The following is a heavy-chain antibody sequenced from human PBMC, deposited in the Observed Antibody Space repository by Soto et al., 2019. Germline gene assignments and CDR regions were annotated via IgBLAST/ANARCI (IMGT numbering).Heavy chain of an antibody. D-gene: IGHD4-17*01. CDR1: GDSISTDY. J-gene: IGHJ5*02. CDR3: TRQPWADYGDIFDP. CDR2: IYYTGST. Sequence: SETLSLTCTVSGDSISTDYWSWIRQPPGKGLEWIGYIYYTGSTNYNPSLKSRVTISVDTSKNQFSLKLSSVTAADTAVYYCTRQPWADYGDIFDPWGQGTLVTVSS. V-gene: IGHV4-59*01.